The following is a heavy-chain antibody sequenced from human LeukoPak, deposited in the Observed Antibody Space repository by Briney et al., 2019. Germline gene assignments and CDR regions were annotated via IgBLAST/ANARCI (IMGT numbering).Heavy chain of an antibody. J-gene: IGHJ4*02. CDR3: ARGDADEGKQQLVRPSYFDY. D-gene: IGHD6-13*01. V-gene: IGHV4-30-4*01. CDR2: IYYSGST. Sequence: SETLSLTCTVSGGSISSSDYYWSWIRQPPGKGLEWIGYIYYSGSTYYNPSLKSRVTISVDTSKNQFSLKLSSVTAADTAVYYCARGDADEGKQQLVRPSYFDYWGQGTLVTVSS. CDR1: GGSISSSDYY.